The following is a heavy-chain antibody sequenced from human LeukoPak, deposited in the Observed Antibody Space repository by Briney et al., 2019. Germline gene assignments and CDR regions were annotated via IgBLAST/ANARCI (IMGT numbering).Heavy chain of an antibody. J-gene: IGHJ4*02. D-gene: IGHD3-22*01. CDR2: ISGSGGST. CDR1: GFIFSCYA. CDR3: AKDRIVVSYYFDY. Sequence: GGSLRLSCAASGFIFSCYAMSWVRQAPGKGLEWVSAISGSGGSTYYADSVKGRFTISRDNSKNTLYLQMNSLRAEDTAVYYCAKDRIVVSYYFDYWGQGTLVTVSS. V-gene: IGHV3-23*01.